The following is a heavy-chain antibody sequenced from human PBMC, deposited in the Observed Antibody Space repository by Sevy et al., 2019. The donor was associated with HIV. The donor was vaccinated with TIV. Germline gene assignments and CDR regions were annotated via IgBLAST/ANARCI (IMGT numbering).Heavy chain of an antibody. CDR3: ARGEYDSRLTGAFDI. CDR2: IYYSGST. V-gene: IGHV4-31*03. Sequence: SETLSLTCTVSGGSISSGGYYWSWIRQHPGKGLEWIGYIYYSGSTYYNPSLKSRVTISVDTSKNQFSLKLSSVTAADTAVYYGARGEYDSRLTGAFDIWGQGTMVTVSS. D-gene: IGHD3-22*01. CDR1: GGSISSGGYY. J-gene: IGHJ3*02.